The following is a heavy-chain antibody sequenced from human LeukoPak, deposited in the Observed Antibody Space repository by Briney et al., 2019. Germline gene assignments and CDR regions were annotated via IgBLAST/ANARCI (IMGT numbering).Heavy chain of an antibody. CDR1: GFTFSDYY. CDR2: ISSSSSYT. Sequence: GGSLRLSCAASGFTFSDYYMSWIRQAPGKGLEWVSYISSSSSYTNYADSVKGRFTISRDNAKNSLYLQMNSLRAEDTAVYYCARGNPYCSSTGCYPDYWGQGTLVTVSS. D-gene: IGHD2-2*01. V-gene: IGHV3-11*06. CDR3: ARGNPYCSSTGCYPDY. J-gene: IGHJ4*02.